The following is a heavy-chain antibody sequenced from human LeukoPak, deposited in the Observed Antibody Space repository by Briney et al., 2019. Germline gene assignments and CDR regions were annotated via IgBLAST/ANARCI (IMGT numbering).Heavy chain of an antibody. V-gene: IGHV3-21*01. CDR2: ISSNSIYI. CDR3: ARGLQWLVKYYFDY. Sequence: GGSLRLSCAASGFTFSSYSINWVRQAPGKGLEWVSSISSNSIYIYYVDSVKGRFTISRDNAKNSLYLQMNSLTAADTAVYYCARGLQWLVKYYFDYWGQGTLVTVSS. J-gene: IGHJ4*02. CDR1: GFTFSSYS. D-gene: IGHD6-19*01.